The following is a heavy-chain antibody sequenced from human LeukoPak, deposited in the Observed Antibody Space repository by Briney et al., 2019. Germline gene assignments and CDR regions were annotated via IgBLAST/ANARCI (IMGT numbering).Heavy chain of an antibody. CDR2: IIPIFGTA. Sequence: ASVKVSCEASGGTFSSYAISWVRHAPGQGLEWMGGIIPIFGTANYAQKFQGRVTITADESTSTAYMELSSLRSEDTAVYYCARDTTYYYGSGSYYNVIFDYWGQGTLVTVSS. CDR1: GGTFSSYA. CDR3: ARDTTYYYGSGSYYNVIFDY. V-gene: IGHV1-69*13. J-gene: IGHJ4*02. D-gene: IGHD3-10*01.